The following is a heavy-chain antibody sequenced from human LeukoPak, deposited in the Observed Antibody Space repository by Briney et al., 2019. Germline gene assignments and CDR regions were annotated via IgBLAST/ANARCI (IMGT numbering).Heavy chain of an antibody. CDR3: ATGGVFGEFHHDRNWFDP. CDR1: GYTLTELS. D-gene: IGHD3-10*02. Sequence: ASVKVSCKVSGYTLTELSMHWVRQAPGKGLEWMGGFDPEDGETIYAQKFQGRVTMTEDTSTDTAYMELSSLRSEDTAVYYCATGGVFGEFHHDRNWFDPWGQGTLVTVSS. J-gene: IGHJ5*02. V-gene: IGHV1-24*01. CDR2: FDPEDGET.